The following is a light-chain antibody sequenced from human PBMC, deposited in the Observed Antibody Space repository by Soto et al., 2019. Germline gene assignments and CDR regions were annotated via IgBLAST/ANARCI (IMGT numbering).Light chain of an antibody. J-gene: IGLJ1*01. CDR2: GDS. V-gene: IGLV1-40*01. Sequence: QSVLTQPPSVSGAPGQRVTISCTGSGSNIGAGYDVHWYQHRPGTDPKLLVFGDSHRPSGVPDRFSGSKSGTSASLDITGLQAEDEGHYYCQSYDSTLDARYVFGTGTKLTVL. CDR3: QSYDSTLDARYV. CDR1: GSNIGAGYD.